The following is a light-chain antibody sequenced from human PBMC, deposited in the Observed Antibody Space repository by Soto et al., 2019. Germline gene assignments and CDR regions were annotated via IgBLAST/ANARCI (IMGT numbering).Light chain of an antibody. CDR3: QHYDNWPPWT. CDR1: QSVNSN. J-gene: IGKJ1*01. V-gene: IGKV3-15*01. CDR2: GAS. Sequence: EIVMTQSPATLSVSPGERATLFCRASQSVNSNLAWYQQKPGQAPRLLIYGASTRATGIPARFSGSGSGTEIPLTISSLQSEDFALYYCQHYDNWPPWTFGQGTKVEI.